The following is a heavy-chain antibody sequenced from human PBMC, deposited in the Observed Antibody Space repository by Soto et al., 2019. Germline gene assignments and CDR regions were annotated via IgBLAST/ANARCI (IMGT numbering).Heavy chain of an antibody. CDR1: GGSISSSSYH. V-gene: IGHV4-39*01. Sequence: SETLSLTCTVSGGSISSSSYHWGWIRQPPGKGLEWIGNSHHSGSAYHNPSLKSRVTISVDTSRNQVSLKLSSVTAADTAVYYCARTANWLDPWGQGTLVTVS. CDR3: ARTANWLDP. J-gene: IGHJ5*02. CDR2: SHHSGSA.